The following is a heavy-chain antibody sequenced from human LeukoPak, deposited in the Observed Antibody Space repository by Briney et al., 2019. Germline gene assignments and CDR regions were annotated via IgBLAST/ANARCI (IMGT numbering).Heavy chain of an antibody. CDR2: INPSGGST. CDR3: ARDPYNSGDRVGYYFDY. CDR1: GYTFTIYY. D-gene: IGHD1-20*01. V-gene: IGHV1-46*01. Sequence: ASVTVSCKASGYTFTIYYMHWVRQAPGQGREWMGIINPSGGSTSYAQKFQGRVTMTRDTSTSTVYMELSSLRSEDTAVYYCARDPYNSGDRVGYYFDYWGQGTLVTVSS. J-gene: IGHJ4*02.